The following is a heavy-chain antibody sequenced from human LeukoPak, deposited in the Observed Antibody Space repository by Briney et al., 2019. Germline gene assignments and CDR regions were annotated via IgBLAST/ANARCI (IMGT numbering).Heavy chain of an antibody. D-gene: IGHD3-10*01. Sequence: GSLRLSCAASGFTFSDYYMSWIRQPPGKGLEWIGSIYYSGSTYYNPSLKSRVTISVDTSKNQFSLKLSSVTAADTAVYYCARPRGYYGMDVWGQGTTVTVSS. CDR3: ARPRGYYGMDV. V-gene: IGHV4-39*01. CDR1: GFTFSDYY. J-gene: IGHJ6*02. CDR2: IYYSGST.